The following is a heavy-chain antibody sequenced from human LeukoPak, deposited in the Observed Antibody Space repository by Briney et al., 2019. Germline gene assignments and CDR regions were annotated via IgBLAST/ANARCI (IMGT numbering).Heavy chain of an antibody. D-gene: IGHD3-3*01. CDR1: GGSFSGYY. Sequence: PSETLSLTCAVYGGSFSGYYWSWIRQPPGKGLEWIGEINHSGSTNYNPSLKSRVTISVDTSKNQFSLKLSSVTAADTAVYYCARAGIASCPDYWGQGTLVTVSS. CDR3: ARAGIASCPDY. J-gene: IGHJ4*02. CDR2: INHSGST. V-gene: IGHV4-34*01.